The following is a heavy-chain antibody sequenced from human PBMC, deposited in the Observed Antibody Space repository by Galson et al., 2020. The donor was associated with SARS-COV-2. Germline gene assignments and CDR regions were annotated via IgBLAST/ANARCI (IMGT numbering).Heavy chain of an antibody. CDR3: ARQGVNMIVLVTVPGWYFDL. D-gene: IGHD3-22*01. CDR1: GYSVSTTNY. V-gene: IGHV4-38-2*02. Sequence: SLTCTVSGYSVSTTNYWGWVRQPPGRGLEWIGSVYPSGTTYYNPSPKSRVTISVDTSKNQFSLRLDSVTAADTALYYCARQGVNMIVLVTVPGWYFDLWGRGTLVTVSS. CDR2: VYPSGTT. J-gene: IGHJ2*01.